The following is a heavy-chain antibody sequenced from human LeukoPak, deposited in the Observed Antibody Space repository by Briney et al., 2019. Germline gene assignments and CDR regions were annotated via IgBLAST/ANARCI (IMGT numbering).Heavy chain of an antibody. Sequence: GASVKVSCTASGYTFTGYYMHWVRQAPGQGLEWMGWINPNSGGTNYAQKFKGRVTMTRDTSMSTAYMEMSRLRSEDTAVYYCARVPSSMYQQVFGDYWGQGTLVTVSS. J-gene: IGHJ4*02. V-gene: IGHV1-2*02. CDR3: ARVPSSMYQQVFGDY. D-gene: IGHD2-2*01. CDR2: INPNSGGT. CDR1: GYTFTGYY.